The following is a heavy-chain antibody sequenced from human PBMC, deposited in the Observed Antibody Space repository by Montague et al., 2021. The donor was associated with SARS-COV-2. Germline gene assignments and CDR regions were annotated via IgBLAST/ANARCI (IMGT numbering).Heavy chain of an antibody. V-gene: IGHV3-30*04. D-gene: IGHD3-16*01. CDR3: ARDRDDYIWGSYENFDY. CDR1: GFTFSSYA. J-gene: IGHJ4*02. Sequence: SLRLSCAASGFTFSSYAMHWVRQAPGKGLEWVAVISYDGSNKYYADSVKGRFTISRDNSKNTLYLQMNSLRAEETAVYYCARDRDDYIWGSYENFDYWGQGTMVAVSS. CDR2: ISYDGSNK.